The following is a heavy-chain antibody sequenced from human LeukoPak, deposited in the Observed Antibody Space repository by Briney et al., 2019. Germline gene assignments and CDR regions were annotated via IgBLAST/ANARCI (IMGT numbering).Heavy chain of an antibody. D-gene: IGHD5-18*01. CDR1: GGSFSGYY. CDR2: INHSGST. Sequence: SETLSLTCAVYGGSFSGYYWSWIRQPPGKGLEWIGEINHSGSTNYNASLKSRVTISGDTSKNQFSLKLSSVTAADTAVYFCASVGYSYVINDWSRTGLGAYPTKYYYHMDVWGKGTTVTVSS. CDR3: ASVGYSYVINDWSRTGLGAYPTKYYYHMDV. V-gene: IGHV4-34*01. J-gene: IGHJ6*03.